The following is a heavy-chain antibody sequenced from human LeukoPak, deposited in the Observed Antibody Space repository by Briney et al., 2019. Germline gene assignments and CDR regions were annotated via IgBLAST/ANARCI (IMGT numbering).Heavy chain of an antibody. CDR2: INPRAGST. CDR3: AAPGASGFVGNFWSGPLDF. D-gene: IGHD3-3*01. Sequence: GASVTVSCRASGYTFTSHYMHWVRQAPGQGLEWMGIINPRAGSTSYPQKFQGRITMTRDTSTSTVYMELSSLRSEDTAVYYCAAPGASGFVGNFWSGPLDFWGQGTLVTVSS. J-gene: IGHJ4*02. V-gene: IGHV1-46*01. CDR1: GYTFTSHY.